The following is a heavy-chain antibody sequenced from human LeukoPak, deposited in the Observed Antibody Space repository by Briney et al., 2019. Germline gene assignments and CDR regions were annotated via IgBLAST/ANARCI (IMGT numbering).Heavy chain of an antibody. CDR1: GASISSGSYS. Sequence: PSETLSLTCAVSGASISSGSYSWSWIRQPPGKGLEWIGYISHSGNTYYNPSLKSRVTISVDTSKNQFSLKLSSVTAADTAVYYCANLYSYGYTRYYYYGMDVWGQGTTVTVSS. CDR2: ISHSGNT. J-gene: IGHJ6*02. V-gene: IGHV4-30-2*01. CDR3: ANLYSYGYTRYYYYGMDV. D-gene: IGHD5-18*01.